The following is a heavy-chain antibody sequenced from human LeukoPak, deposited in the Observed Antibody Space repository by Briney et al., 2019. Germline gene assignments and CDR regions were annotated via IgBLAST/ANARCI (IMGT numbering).Heavy chain of an antibody. Sequence: PSETLSLTCTVSGGSISSSSYCWGWIRQPPGKGLEWIGSIYYSGSTYYNPSLKSRVTISVDTSKNQFSLKLSSVTAADTAVYYCARGHRYSGSYRVVREELDYWGQGTLVTVSS. CDR1: GGSISSSSYC. CDR3: ARGHRYSGSYRVVREELDY. CDR2: IYYSGST. V-gene: IGHV4-39*01. D-gene: IGHD1-26*01. J-gene: IGHJ4*02.